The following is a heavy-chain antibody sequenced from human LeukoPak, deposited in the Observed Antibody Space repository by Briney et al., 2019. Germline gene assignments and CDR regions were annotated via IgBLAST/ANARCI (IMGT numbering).Heavy chain of an antibody. CDR3: ARGAMIVVSAFDI. CDR2: IIPILGIA. Sequence: GSSVKVSCKASGGTFSSYAISWVRQAPGQGREWMGRIIPILGIANYAQKFQGRVTITADKSTSTAYMELSSLTSEDTAVYYCARGAMIVVSAFDIWGQGTMVTVSS. CDR1: GGTFSSYA. J-gene: IGHJ3*02. V-gene: IGHV1-69*04. D-gene: IGHD3-22*01.